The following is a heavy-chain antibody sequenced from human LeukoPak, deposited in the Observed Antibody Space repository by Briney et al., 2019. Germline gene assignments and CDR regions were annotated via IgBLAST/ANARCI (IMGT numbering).Heavy chain of an antibody. Sequence: SVKVSCKASGFTFTSSAMQWVRQARGQRLEWIGWIVVGSGITNYAQKFQERVTITRDMSTSTAYMELSSLRSEDTAVYYCAADEYSSQKGVGFDYWGQGTLVTVSS. CDR3: AADEYSSQKGVGFDY. D-gene: IGHD6-6*01. CDR2: IVVGSGIT. CDR1: GFTFTSSA. J-gene: IGHJ4*02. V-gene: IGHV1-58*02.